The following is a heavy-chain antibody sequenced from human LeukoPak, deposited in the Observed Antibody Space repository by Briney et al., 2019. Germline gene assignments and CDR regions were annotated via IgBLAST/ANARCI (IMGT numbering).Heavy chain of an antibody. CDR1: GGTFSSYA. CDR3: VRDYYDSGGNWFDP. CDR2: INPSGGST. D-gene: IGHD3-22*01. Sequence: ASVKVSCKASGGTFSSYAISWVRQAPGQGLEWMGIINPSGGSTSYAQKFQGRVTMTRDTSTSTVYMELSSLRSEDTAVYYCVRDYYDSGGNWFDPWGQGTLVTVSS. J-gene: IGHJ5*02. V-gene: IGHV1-46*01.